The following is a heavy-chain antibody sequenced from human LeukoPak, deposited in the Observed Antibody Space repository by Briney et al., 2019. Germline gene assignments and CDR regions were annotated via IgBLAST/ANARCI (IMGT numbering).Heavy chain of an antibody. CDR1: GFTFSSYS. Sequence: GGSLRLSCAASGFTFSSYSMNWVRQAPGKGLEWVSSVSSSSSYIYYADSVKGRFTISRDNAKNSLYLQMNSLRAEDTAVYYCARPVTGTTWDGMDVWGKGTTVTVSS. CDR2: VSSSSSYI. J-gene: IGHJ6*04. CDR3: ARPVTGTTWDGMDV. D-gene: IGHD1-20*01. V-gene: IGHV3-21*04.